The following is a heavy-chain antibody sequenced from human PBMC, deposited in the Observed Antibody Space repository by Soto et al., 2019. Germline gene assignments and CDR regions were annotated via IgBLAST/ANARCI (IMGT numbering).Heavy chain of an antibody. CDR1: GFTFSSYG. Sequence: GGSLRLSCAASGFTFSSYGMHWVRQAPGKGLEWVAVIWYDGSNKYYADSVKGRFTISRDNSKNTLYLQMNSLRAEDTAVYYCARELLWFGDPHPLDYWGQGTLVTVSS. CDR3: ARELLWFGDPHPLDY. CDR2: IWYDGSNK. J-gene: IGHJ4*02. V-gene: IGHV3-33*01. D-gene: IGHD3-10*01.